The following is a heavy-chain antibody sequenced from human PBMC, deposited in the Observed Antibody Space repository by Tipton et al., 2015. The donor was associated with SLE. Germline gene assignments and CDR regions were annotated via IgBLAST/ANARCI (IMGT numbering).Heavy chain of an antibody. CDR2: LYYSGNT. V-gene: IGHV4-39*07. Sequence: TLSLTCTVSGGSIRSSRHFWGWIRQPPGKGLEWVGVLYYSGNTYYNPSLKSRVTISGDKSKNQFSLKLTSVTAADTAVYYCARWIPLTGINVWGQGATVTVSS. J-gene: IGHJ6*02. D-gene: IGHD5-18*01. CDR3: ARWIPLTGINV. CDR1: GGSIRSSRHF.